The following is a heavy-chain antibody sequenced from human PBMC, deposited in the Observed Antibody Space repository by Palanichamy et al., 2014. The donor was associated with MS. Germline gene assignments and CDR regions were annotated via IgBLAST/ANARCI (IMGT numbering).Heavy chain of an antibody. CDR3: ARVAYYYDSSAGEWDY. J-gene: IGHJ4*02. D-gene: IGHD3-22*01. V-gene: IGHV3-48*02. Sequence: IYYADSVKGRFTISRDNAKNSLYLQMNSLRDEDTAVYYCARVAYYYDSSAGEWDYWGQGTLVTVSS. CDR2: I.